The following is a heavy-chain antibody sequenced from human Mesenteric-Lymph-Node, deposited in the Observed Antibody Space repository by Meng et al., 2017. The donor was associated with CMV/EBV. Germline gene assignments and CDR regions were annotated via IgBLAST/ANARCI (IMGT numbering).Heavy chain of an antibody. D-gene: IGHD3-10*01. CDR2: IKQDGSEK. CDR3: TRGQYGKYGYFDY. V-gene: IGHV3-7*01. CDR1: GFTFSSYW. Sequence: GGSLRLSCAASGFTFSSYWMSWVRQAPGKGLEWVANIKQDGSEKYYVDSVKGRFTISRDNAKNSLYLQMNSLRAEDTSLYYCTRGQYGKYGYFDYWGQGTLVTVSS. J-gene: IGHJ4*02.